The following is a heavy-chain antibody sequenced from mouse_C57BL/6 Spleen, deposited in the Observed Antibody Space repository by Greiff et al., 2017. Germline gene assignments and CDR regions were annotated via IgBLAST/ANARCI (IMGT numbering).Heavy chain of an antibody. V-gene: IGHV1-18*01. J-gene: IGHJ2*01. D-gene: IGHD1-2*01. Sequence: VQLKESGPELVKPGASVKLPCKASGYTFTDYNMDWVKQSHGKSLEWIGDINPNNGGTIYNQKFKGKATLTVDKSSSTASMELRSLTSEDTAVYYCARYGWDLYFDDWGQGTTLTVSS. CDR2: INPNNGGT. CDR3: ARYGWDLYFDD. CDR1: GYTFTDYN.